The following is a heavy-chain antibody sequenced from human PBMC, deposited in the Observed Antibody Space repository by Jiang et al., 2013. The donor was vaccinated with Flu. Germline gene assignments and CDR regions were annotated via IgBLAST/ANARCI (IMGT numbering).Heavy chain of an antibody. CDR2: IDSSSTYI. D-gene: IGHD2-15*01. Sequence: GLVKPGESLRLSCAASGFSFNTYSMIWVRQAPGKGLEWVSAIDSSSTYIFYADSVKGRFTISRDNAKNSLYLQMNSLRAEDTAIYYCARFHVAMPASFLDSWGQGILVTVSS. CDR1: GFSFNTYS. V-gene: IGHV3-21*06. J-gene: IGHJ4*02. CDR3: ARFHVAMPASFLDS.